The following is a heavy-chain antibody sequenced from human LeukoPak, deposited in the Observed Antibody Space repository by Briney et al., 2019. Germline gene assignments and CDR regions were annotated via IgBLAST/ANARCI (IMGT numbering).Heavy chain of an antibody. CDR1: GFTFSSYG. CDR3: ARDPYSGSYGNYYYYYFMDV. D-gene: IGHD1-26*01. Sequence: GRSLRLSCAASGFTFSSYGMHWVRQAPGKGLEWVAIISYDGSNKYYADSVKGRFTISRDNAKNSLYLQMNSLRAEDTAVYYCARDPYSGSYGNYYYYYFMDVWGKGTTVTISS. J-gene: IGHJ6*03. V-gene: IGHV3-30*03. CDR2: ISYDGSNK.